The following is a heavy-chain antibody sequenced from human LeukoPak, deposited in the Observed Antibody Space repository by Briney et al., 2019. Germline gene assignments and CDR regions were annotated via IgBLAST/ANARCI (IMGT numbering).Heavy chain of an antibody. Sequence: GGSLRLSCAASGFTFSSYGMHWVRQAPGKGLEWVAFIRYDGSNKYYADSVKGRFTISRDNSKNTLYLQMNSLRAEDTAVYYCSRAGGGYSYGYYMDVWGKGTTVTISS. V-gene: IGHV3-30*02. D-gene: IGHD5-18*01. CDR2: IRYDGSNK. CDR1: GFTFSSYG. CDR3: SRAGGGYSYGYYMDV. J-gene: IGHJ6*03.